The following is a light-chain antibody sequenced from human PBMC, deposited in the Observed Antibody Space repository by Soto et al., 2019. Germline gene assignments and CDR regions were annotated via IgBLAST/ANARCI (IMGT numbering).Light chain of an antibody. Sequence: QTVVTQPPSASASLGASVKLTCTLSSGHSKYAIAWHQQQPEKGPRYLMTVNSDGSHTKGDGIPDRFSGSSSGAERYLTLSSLQSDDEADYYCQTWGTGIVIFGGGTKLTVL. CDR1: SGHSKYA. CDR2: VNSDGSH. V-gene: IGLV4-69*01. J-gene: IGLJ2*01. CDR3: QTWGTGIVI.